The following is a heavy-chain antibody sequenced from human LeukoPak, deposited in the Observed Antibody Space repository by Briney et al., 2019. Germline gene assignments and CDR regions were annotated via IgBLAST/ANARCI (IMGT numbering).Heavy chain of an antibody. CDR3: LGCCSGGNCYSGAY. Sequence: PGGSLRLSCAASGFTFSSYAMSWVRQAPGKGLEWVSTISVSGGNTYYADSVKGRFTISRDNSKSTMYMQMNSLRVEDTATYYCLGCCSGGNCYSGAYWGQGTLVTVSS. V-gene: IGHV3-23*01. CDR1: GFTFSSYA. J-gene: IGHJ4*02. D-gene: IGHD2-15*01. CDR2: ISVSGGNT.